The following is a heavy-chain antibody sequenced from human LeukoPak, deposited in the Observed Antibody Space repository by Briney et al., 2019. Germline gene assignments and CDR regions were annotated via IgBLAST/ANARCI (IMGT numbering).Heavy chain of an antibody. CDR1: GYTFTSYG. Sequence: ASVKVSCKASGYTFTSYGISWVRQAPGQGLEWMGWISAYNGNTNYAQKLQGRVTMTTDTSTSTAYMELRSLRSDDTAVYYCARVDGDYLADAFDIWGQGTMVTVSS. V-gene: IGHV1-18*01. D-gene: IGHD4-17*01. CDR3: ARVDGDYLADAFDI. CDR2: ISAYNGNT. J-gene: IGHJ3*02.